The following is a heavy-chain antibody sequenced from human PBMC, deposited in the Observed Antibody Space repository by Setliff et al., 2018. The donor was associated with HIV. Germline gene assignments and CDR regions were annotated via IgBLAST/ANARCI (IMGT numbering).Heavy chain of an antibody. CDR2: ITYSGSA. CDR3: VRGPQWLVQKGRVYYFDY. V-gene: IGHV4-30-4*08. D-gene: IGHD6-19*01. J-gene: IGHJ4*02. Sequence: SETLSLTCTVSGGSIRTGAYYWGWIRQPPGKGLEWIGYITYSGSAYYNPSLKSRLSISVDTSKNQVSLKLNSMTAADTAVYFCVRGPQWLVQKGRVYYFDYWGQGTLVTVSS. CDR1: GGSIRTGAYY.